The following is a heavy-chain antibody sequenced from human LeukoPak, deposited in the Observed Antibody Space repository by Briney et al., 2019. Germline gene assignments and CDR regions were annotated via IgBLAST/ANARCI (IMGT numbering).Heavy chain of an antibody. CDR1: GFTFSSYS. D-gene: IGHD3-22*01. CDR2: ISSSSSTI. CDR3: ARGYYYDSSGYYYGSDY. Sequence: PGGSLRLSCAASGFTFSSYSMNWVRQAPGKGLEWVSYISSSSSTIYYADSVKGRFTISRDNAKNSLYLQMNSLRDEDTAVYYCARGYYYDSSGYYYGSDYWGQGTLVTVSS. J-gene: IGHJ4*02. V-gene: IGHV3-48*02.